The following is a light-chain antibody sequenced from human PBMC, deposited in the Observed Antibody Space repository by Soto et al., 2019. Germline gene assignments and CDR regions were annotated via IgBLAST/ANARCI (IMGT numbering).Light chain of an antibody. J-gene: IGLJ1*01. CDR3: AAWDDILNGYV. Sequence: QAVVTQPPSASGTPGQRVTISCSGSSSNIESNTVTWYQPLPGTAPKLVIYSNYDRPSGVPDRFSGSTSGTSASLVIRGLQSEDEADYYCAAWDDILNGYVFGGGTKLTVL. V-gene: IGLV1-44*01. CDR1: SSNIESNT. CDR2: SNY.